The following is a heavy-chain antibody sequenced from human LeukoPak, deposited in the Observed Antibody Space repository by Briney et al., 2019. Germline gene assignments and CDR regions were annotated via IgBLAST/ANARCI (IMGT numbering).Heavy chain of an antibody. CDR1: GFSFSSFA. J-gene: IGHJ4*02. D-gene: IGHD2-2*01. CDR3: AKDQTPGVLVPAARLFDS. V-gene: IGHV3-23*01. CDR2: ISGSGHRT. Sequence: AGGSLRLSCAASGFSFSSFAMSWVRQAPGKGLEWVSAISGSGHRTNYADSVKGRFTISSDNSKNTVYLQMSSLRAEDTAIYYCAKDQTPGVLVPAARLFDSWGQGTLVTVSS.